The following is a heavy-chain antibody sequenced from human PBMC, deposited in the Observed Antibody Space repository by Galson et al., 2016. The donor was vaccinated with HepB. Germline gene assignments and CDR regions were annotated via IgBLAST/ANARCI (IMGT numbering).Heavy chain of an antibody. CDR3: ARHTRYYNLREVTGGYFFDN. V-gene: IGHV4-39*01. Sequence: ETLSLTCIVSGGSVSNSRYYWGWIRQPPGKGLDWIATIYYNGNTYYNPSLESRVTISVDASKNQFSLNLASVTAADTAVYYCARHTRYYNLREVTGGYFFDNWGQGALVTVSS. J-gene: IGHJ4*02. D-gene: IGHD3-10*01. CDR2: IYYNGNT. CDR1: GGSVSNSRYY.